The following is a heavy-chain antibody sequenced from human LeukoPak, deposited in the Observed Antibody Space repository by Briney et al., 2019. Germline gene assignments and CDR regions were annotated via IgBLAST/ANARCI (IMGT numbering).Heavy chain of an antibody. CDR2: IYYSETT. Sequence: SETLSLTCSVSGGSISDYYWSWIRQPPGKGLEWIGYIYYSETTKYNPALKSRVTMSVDTSKNQFSLILSSVTAADTAVYYCASHGDWVNWYFDLWGRGTLVTVSS. CDR1: GGSISDYY. J-gene: IGHJ2*01. CDR3: ASHGDWVNWYFDL. D-gene: IGHD3-10*01. V-gene: IGHV4-59*08.